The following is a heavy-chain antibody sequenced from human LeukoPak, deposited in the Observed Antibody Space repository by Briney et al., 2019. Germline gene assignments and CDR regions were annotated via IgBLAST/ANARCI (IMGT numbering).Heavy chain of an antibody. CDR2: IYYSGST. J-gene: IGHJ4*02. Sequence: SQTLSLTCTVSGGSISSGSYYWSWIRQPAGKGLEWIGSIYYSGSTYYNPSLKSRVTISVDTSKNQFSLKLSSVTAADTAVYYCASQGPQLVGGVDYWGQGTLVTVSS. V-gene: IGHV4-61*02. CDR1: GGSISSGSYY. D-gene: IGHD6-13*01. CDR3: ASQGPQLVGGVDY.